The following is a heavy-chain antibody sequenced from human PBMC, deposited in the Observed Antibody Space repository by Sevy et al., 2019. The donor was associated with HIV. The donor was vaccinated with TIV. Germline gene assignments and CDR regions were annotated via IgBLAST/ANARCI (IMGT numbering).Heavy chain of an antibody. J-gene: IGHJ6*02. V-gene: IGHV3-15*01. Sequence: GGSLRLSCAASGFTFSNAWMSWVRQAPGKGLEWVGRIKSKTDGGTTDYVAPVKGRFTISREDSKTTRFLQMNSLKTEDTAVYYCSTDPIIVLLVTDGMDVWGQGTTVTVSS. CDR2: IKSKTDGGTT. CDR3: STDPIIVLLVTDGMDV. D-gene: IGHD2-8*02. CDR1: GFTFSNAW.